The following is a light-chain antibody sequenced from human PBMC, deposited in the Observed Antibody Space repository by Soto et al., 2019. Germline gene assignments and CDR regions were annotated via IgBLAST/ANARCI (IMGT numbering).Light chain of an antibody. CDR2: YDS. CDR3: QVWDSSSDHPGYV. Sequence: SYELTQPPSVSVAPGKTARITCGGNNIGSKSVHWYQQKPGQAPVLVIYYDSDRPSGIPERFSGSNSGNTATLTISRVEAGDEDDYYCQVWDSSSDHPGYVFGTGTKVTVL. V-gene: IGLV3-21*04. J-gene: IGLJ1*01. CDR1: NIGSKS.